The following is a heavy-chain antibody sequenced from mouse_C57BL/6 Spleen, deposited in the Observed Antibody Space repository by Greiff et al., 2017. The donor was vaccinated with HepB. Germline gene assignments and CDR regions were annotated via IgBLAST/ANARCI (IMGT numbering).Heavy chain of an antibody. CDR2: ISSGSSTI. CDR3: AAPITTVVAPYWYFDV. Sequence: EVKLVESGGGLVKPGGSLKLSCAASGFTFSDYGMHWVRQAPEKGLEWVAYISSGSSTIYYADTVKGRFTISRDNAKNTLFLQMTSLRSEDTAMYYCAAPITTVVAPYWYFDVWGTGTTVTVSS. V-gene: IGHV5-17*01. J-gene: IGHJ1*03. CDR1: GFTFSDYG. D-gene: IGHD1-1*01.